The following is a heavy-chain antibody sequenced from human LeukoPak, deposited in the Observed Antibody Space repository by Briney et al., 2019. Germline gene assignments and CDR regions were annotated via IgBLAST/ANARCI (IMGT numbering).Heavy chain of an antibody. Sequence: ASVKVSCKASGGTFSSYAISWVRQAPGQGLEWMGGIIPIFGTANYAQKFQGRVTITTDESTSTAYMELSSLRSDDTAVYYCARGGGQLWHLLAQADPWGQGTLVTVSS. CDR3: ARGGGQLWHLLAQADP. CDR1: GGTFSSYA. V-gene: IGHV1-69*05. J-gene: IGHJ5*02. D-gene: IGHD5-18*01. CDR2: IIPIFGTA.